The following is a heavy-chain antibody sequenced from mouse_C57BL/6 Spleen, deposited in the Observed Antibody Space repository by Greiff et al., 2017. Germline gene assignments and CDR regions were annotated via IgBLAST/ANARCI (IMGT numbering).Heavy chain of an antibody. Sequence: EVQLQESGPELVKPGASVKMSCKASGYTFTDYNMHWVKQSHGKSLEWIGYINPNNGGTSYNQKFKGKATLTVNKSSSTAYMELRSLTSEDSAVYYCASQWLLRGAMDYWGQGTSVTVSS. CDR3: ASQWLLRGAMDY. J-gene: IGHJ4*01. CDR2: INPNNGGT. CDR1: GYTFTDYN. D-gene: IGHD2-3*01. V-gene: IGHV1-22*01.